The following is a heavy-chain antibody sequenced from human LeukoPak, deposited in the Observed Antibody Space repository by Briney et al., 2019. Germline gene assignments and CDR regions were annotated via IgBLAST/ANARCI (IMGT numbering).Heavy chain of an antibody. D-gene: IGHD6-13*01. V-gene: IGHV4-4*09. J-gene: IGHJ5*02. CDR2: IYTSGST. Sequence: SETLSLTCTVSGVSISSYYWSWIRQPPGKGLEWIGYIYTSGSTNYNPSLKSRVTISVDTSKNQFSLKLSSGTAADPAVYYCASRLAAAGPNWFAPWGQGTLVTVPS. CDR3: ASRLAAAGPNWFAP. CDR1: GVSISSYY.